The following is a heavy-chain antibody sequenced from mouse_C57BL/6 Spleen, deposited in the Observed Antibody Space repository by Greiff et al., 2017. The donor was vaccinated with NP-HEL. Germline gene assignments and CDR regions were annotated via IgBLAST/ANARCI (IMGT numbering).Heavy chain of an antibody. CDR2: INPSNGGT. J-gene: IGHJ1*03. CDR1: GYTFTSYW. D-gene: IGHD1-1*01. CDR3: ARGITTGPYWYFDV. V-gene: IGHV1-53*01. Sequence: VQLQESGTELVKPGASVKLSCKASGYTFTSYWMHLVKQRPGQGLEWIGNINPSNGGTNYNEKFKSKATLTVDKSSSTAYMQLSSLTSEDSAVYYCARGITTGPYWYFDVWGTGTTVTVSS.